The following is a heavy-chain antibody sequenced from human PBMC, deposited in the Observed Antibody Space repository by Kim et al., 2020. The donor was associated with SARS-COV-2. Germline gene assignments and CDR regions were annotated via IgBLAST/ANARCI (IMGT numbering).Heavy chain of an antibody. V-gene: IGHV3-30*18. CDR1: GFIFSNYG. CDR3: AKYEGGFDY. D-gene: IGHD3-16*01. J-gene: IGHJ4*02. CDR2: ISYDGSNK. Sequence: GGSLRLSCAASGFIFSNYGMHWVRQAPGKGLEWVAVISYDGSNKKYVDSVKGRFTISRDNSKNTLYLQMNSLRAEDTAVYFCAKYEGGFDYWGQGTLVAVSS.